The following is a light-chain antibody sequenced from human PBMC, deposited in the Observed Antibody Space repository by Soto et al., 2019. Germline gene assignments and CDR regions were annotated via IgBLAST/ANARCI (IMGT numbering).Light chain of an antibody. V-gene: IGKV1-27*01. J-gene: IGKJ4*01. CDR1: QDISTY. Sequence: DIQMTQAPSSLSASVGARVTITCRARQDISTYLAWYQQKPGKVPKLLNSAAYTLQSGVPPRFSGSGSGTDFTLTISSLQPEDGATSYGQKYDNAPLTFGGGTKVEIK. CDR2: AAY. CDR3: QKYDNAPLT.